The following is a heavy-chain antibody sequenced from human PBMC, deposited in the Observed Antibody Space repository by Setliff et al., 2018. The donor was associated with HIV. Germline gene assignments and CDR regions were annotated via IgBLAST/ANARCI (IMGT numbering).Heavy chain of an antibody. V-gene: IGHV1-2*02. D-gene: IGHD3-10*01. Sequence: ASVKVSCKASGYTFTGHYLHWVRQAPGQGLEWLGWVNPNSGDAIYAQNFQGRVTMTRDTSINAAYMELRGLRSDDTAVYYCARSFGLSPSGKYYYYYGMDIWGQGTTVT. CDR1: GYTFTGHY. CDR3: ARSFGLSPSGKYYYYYGMDI. J-gene: IGHJ6*02. CDR2: VNPNSGDA.